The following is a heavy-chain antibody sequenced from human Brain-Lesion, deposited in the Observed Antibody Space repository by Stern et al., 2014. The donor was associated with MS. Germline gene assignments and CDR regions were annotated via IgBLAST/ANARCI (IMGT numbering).Heavy chain of an antibody. J-gene: IGHJ6*02. D-gene: IGHD2-2*01. CDR3: ARGRVVPGFQYYATDV. Sequence: QVQLVQSGPGLVKPSQTLSLSCTVSGGSISSGGYYWSWIRQPAGKGLEWIGRIFNSGSTSYNPSLKSRVTISIDTSKNQFSLRLNPMTAADTAVYYCARGRVVPGFQYYATDVWGQGTTVIGSS. V-gene: IGHV4-61*02. CDR2: IFNSGST. CDR1: GGSISSGGYY.